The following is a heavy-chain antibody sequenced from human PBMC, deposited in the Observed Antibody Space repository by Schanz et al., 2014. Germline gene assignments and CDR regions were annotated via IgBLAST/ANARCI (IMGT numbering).Heavy chain of an antibody. V-gene: IGHV1-18*01. J-gene: IGHJ4*02. D-gene: IGHD1-1*01. CDR3: ARDGSGETSSAVY. Sequence: QVQLVQSGAEVKKPGASVKLSCKASGYTFISYGFTWVRQAPGQGPEWMGWINPYNGNTKYAQSLQGRVTMTTDTSTNTAYMELRSLRSGDTAIYYCARDGSGETSSAVYWAQGTLVTVSS. CDR1: GYTFISYG. CDR2: INPYNGNT.